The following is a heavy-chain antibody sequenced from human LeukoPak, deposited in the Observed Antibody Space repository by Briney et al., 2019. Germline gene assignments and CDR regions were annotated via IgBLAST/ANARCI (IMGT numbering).Heavy chain of an antibody. CDR3: AKDPGSRTKRNGYYFDY. CDR2: ISSSSKYI. Sequence: GESLRLSCAASGFTFSRYSFNWLRQAPGKGLEWVSSISSSSKYIYYADSVKGRFTISRDNAENSLYLKMHSLREDDTAVYYCAKDPGSRTKRNGYYFDYWGQGTLVTVSS. D-gene: IGHD6-13*01. CDR1: GFTFSRYS. V-gene: IGHV3-21*06. J-gene: IGHJ4*02.